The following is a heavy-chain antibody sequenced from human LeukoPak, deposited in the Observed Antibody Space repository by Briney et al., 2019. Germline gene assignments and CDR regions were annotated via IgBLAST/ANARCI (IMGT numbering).Heavy chain of an antibody. D-gene: IGHD6-13*01. Sequence: PGGSLRLSCAASGFTFSSYSMNWVRQAPGKGLEWVSSISSSSSYIYYADSVKGRFTISRDNAKNSLYLQVYSLRAEDTAVYYCARPAAAGSPTPGYWGQGTLVTVSS. CDR2: ISSSSSYI. CDR3: ARPAAAGSPTPGY. J-gene: IGHJ4*02. V-gene: IGHV3-21*01. CDR1: GFTFSSYS.